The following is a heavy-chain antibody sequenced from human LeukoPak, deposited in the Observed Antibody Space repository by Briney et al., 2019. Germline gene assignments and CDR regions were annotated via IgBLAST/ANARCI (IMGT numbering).Heavy chain of an antibody. J-gene: IGHJ6*02. Sequence: SETLSLTCTVSGGSIRSYYWSWIRQPPGKGLEWIGHIHYSGSTNYNPSLKSRVTISIDTSKNQFSLKLSSVTAADTAVYYCASAVVYTSYYGMDVWGQGTTVTVSS. CDR3: ASAVVYTSYYGMDV. V-gene: IGHV4-59*01. CDR1: GGSIRSYY. D-gene: IGHD6-13*01. CDR2: IHYSGST.